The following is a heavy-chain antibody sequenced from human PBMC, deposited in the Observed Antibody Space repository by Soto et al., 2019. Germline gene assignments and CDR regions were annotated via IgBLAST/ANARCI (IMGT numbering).Heavy chain of an antibody. V-gene: IGHV4-39*01. J-gene: IGHJ1*01. CDR2: MFYSGST. Sequence: SETLSLTCTVSGVSVNTTRYYWGWVRQSPGVGLEWIGSMFYSGSTFYNPSLKSRVTISVDTSKNQFSLKLNSVTAADTAVYYCVGPYRGYSDLWGPGTLVTVSS. CDR1: GVSVNTTRYY. D-gene: IGHD5-18*01. CDR3: VGPYRGYSDL.